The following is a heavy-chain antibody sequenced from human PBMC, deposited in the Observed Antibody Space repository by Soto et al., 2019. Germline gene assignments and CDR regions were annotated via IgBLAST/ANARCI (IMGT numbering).Heavy chain of an antibody. Sequence: EVQLLESGGGLVQPGGSLRLSCAASGFTFSSYAMSWVRQAPGQGLEWVSAISGSGGSTYYADSVKGRFTISRDNSKNTLYLQMNSRRAEDTAVYYCAKTDYYDSSGYWDAFDIWGKGTMVTVSS. V-gene: IGHV3-23*01. CDR1: GFTFSSYA. D-gene: IGHD3-22*01. CDR3: AKTDYYDSSGYWDAFDI. CDR2: ISGSGGST. J-gene: IGHJ3*02.